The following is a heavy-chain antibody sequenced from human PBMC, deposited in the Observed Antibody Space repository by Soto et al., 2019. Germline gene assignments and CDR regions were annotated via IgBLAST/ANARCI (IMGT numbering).Heavy chain of an antibody. Sequence: QVPLVESGGGVVQPGRSLRLSCAASGFTFSSYGMHWVRQAPGKGLEWVAVIWYDGSNKYYAGSVKGRFTISRDNSKNTLYLQMNSLRAEDTAVYYCARDRLPLWNDADYGMDVWGQGTTVTVSS. CDR2: IWYDGSNK. CDR3: ARDRLPLWNDADYGMDV. J-gene: IGHJ6*02. V-gene: IGHV3-33*01. D-gene: IGHD1-1*01. CDR1: GFTFSSYG.